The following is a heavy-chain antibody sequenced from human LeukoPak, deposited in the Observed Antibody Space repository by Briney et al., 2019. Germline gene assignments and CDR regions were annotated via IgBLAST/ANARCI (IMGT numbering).Heavy chain of an antibody. Sequence: SETLSLTCSVSGGSVSSQYWSWTRQPPGTGLEWIGYIHTTGRTNYNPSLERRVTISLDTSKSQFSLKLTSVTAADTAVYYCARGVTYWGQGILVNVSS. D-gene: IGHD2-21*02. J-gene: IGHJ4*02. CDR1: GGSVSSQY. CDR3: ARGVTY. V-gene: IGHV4-59*02. CDR2: IHTTGRT.